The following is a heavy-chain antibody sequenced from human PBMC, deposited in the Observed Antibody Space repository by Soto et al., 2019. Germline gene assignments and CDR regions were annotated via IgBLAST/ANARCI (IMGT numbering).Heavy chain of an antibody. Sequence: EVQLLESGGGLVQPGGSLRLSCAVSGFTFSSYAMSCVRQAPGKGLEWVAGISGSGDRSDYVDSVRGRFIISRDNFMNPMYLQANSLAVDDTAVYHCAKMKEASGLLPSYIDHWGQGILVTVSS. CDR1: GFTFSSYA. V-gene: IGHV3-23*01. J-gene: IGHJ4*02. D-gene: IGHD5-12*01. CDR3: AKMKEASGLLPSYIDH. CDR2: ISGSGDRS.